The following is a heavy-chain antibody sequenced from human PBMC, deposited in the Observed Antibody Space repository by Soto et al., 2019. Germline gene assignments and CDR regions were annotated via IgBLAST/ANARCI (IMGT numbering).Heavy chain of an antibody. J-gene: IGHJ4*02. Sequence: PGGSLRLSCATSGFTFSAYWMSWVRQAPGKGLQWVANIRQDGSEKYYVDSVKGRLTISRDNAKNSLYLDMIRLRAEDTAVYYCASEYGDVPKFFDYWGQGTLVTVSS. CDR3: ASEYGDVPKFFDY. CDR2: IRQDGSEK. CDR1: GFTFSAYW. D-gene: IGHD4-17*01. V-gene: IGHV3-7*01.